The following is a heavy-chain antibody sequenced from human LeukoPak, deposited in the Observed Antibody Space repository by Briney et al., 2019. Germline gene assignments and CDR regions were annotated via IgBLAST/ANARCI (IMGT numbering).Heavy chain of an antibody. CDR1: GASISRYY. D-gene: IGHD6-13*01. Sequence: SETLSLTCSVSGASISRYYWSWIRQPPGKGLEWIGYFHYSGNTNYSPSLSSRITMSVDTSKNQFSLRLNSVTAADTAIYYCARRAAALDSWGQGTLVTVSS. V-gene: IGHV4-59*12. CDR3: ARRAAALDS. CDR2: FHYSGNT. J-gene: IGHJ4*02.